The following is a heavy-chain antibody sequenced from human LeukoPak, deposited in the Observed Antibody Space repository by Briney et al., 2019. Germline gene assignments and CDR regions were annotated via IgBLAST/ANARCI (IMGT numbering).Heavy chain of an antibody. D-gene: IGHD3-3*01. CDR2: INPNSGGT. V-gene: IGHV1-2*06. Sequence: ASVKVSCKASGYTFTGYYMHWVRQAPGQGLEWMGRINPNSGGTNYAQKFQGRVTMTRDTSISTAYMELSRLRSDDTAVYYCARDIDSNTVNDFWSGIPGDYWGQGTLVTVSS. J-gene: IGHJ4*02. CDR3: ARDIDSNTVNDFWSGIPGDY. CDR1: GYTFTGYY.